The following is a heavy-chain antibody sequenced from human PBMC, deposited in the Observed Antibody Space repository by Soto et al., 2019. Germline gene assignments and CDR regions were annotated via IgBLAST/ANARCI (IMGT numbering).Heavy chain of an antibody. CDR2: INSDGSTT. CDR3: TRSYVRAPYAFDI. Sequence: EVQLVESGGGLVQPGGSLRLSCTASGFTFSNSCMHWVRQAPGKGLVWVSRINSDGSTTTYADSVKGRFTISRDNAKNTLYLQMNSLRTEDTAVYYCTRSYVRAPYAFDIWGQGTLVTVSS. J-gene: IGHJ3*02. D-gene: IGHD2-21*01. V-gene: IGHV3-74*01. CDR1: GFTFSNSC.